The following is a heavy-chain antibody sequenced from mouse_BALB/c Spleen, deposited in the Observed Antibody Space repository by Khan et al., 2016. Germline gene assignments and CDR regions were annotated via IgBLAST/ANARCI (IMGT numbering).Heavy chain of an antibody. CDR2: ISIYSGDA. CDR3: ARSRNDYYARDC. D-gene: IGHD2-14*01. CDR1: GYTFTDYT. Sequence: VQLQESGAELVRPGVSVKISCKGSGYTFTDYTLHWVKQSHAKSLEWIGIISIYSGDASYNQKFQGKATMTVDKSSSTAYMELARLTSEDSAIYYCARSRNDYYARDCWGQGTSVTVSS. V-gene: IGHV1S137*01. J-gene: IGHJ4*01.